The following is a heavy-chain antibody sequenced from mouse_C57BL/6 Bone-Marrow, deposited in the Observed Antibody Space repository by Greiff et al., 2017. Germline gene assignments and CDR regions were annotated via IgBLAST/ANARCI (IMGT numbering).Heavy chain of an antibody. Sequence: VQLQQPGAELVKPGASVKLSCKASGYTFTSYWMHWVKQRPGQGLEWIGMIHPNSGSTNYTEKFKSKATLTVDTSSSTAYMQLSSLTSEDSAVYYCARVTTVVATGYFDVWGTGTTVTVSS. D-gene: IGHD1-1*01. J-gene: IGHJ1*03. CDR3: ARVTTVVATGYFDV. CDR1: GYTFTSYW. V-gene: IGHV1-64*01. CDR2: IHPNSGST.